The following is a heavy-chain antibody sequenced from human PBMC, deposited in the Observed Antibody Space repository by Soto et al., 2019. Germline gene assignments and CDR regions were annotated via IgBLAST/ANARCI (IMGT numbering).Heavy chain of an antibody. CDR3: ARDPPNSQYYYYYYYMDV. CDR1: GFTFSSYS. Sequence: GVSLRLSCAASGFTFSSYSMNWVRQAPGKGLEWVSYISSSSSTIYYADSVKGRFTISRDNAKNSLYLQMNSLRAEDTAVYYCARDPPNSQYYYYYYYMDVWGKGTTVTVSS. CDR2: ISSSSSTI. J-gene: IGHJ6*03. V-gene: IGHV3-48*01. D-gene: IGHD4-4*01.